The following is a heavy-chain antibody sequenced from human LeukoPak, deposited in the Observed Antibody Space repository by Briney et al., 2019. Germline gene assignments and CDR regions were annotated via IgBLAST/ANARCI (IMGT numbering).Heavy chain of an antibody. D-gene: IGHD1-7*01. CDR3: ARAHNWNYYP. Sequence: SETLSLTCTVSGGSISSGGYYWSWIRQHPGKGLEWIGYIYYSGSTYYNPSLKSRVTISVDTSKNQFSLKLSSVTAADTAVYYCARAHNWNYYPWGRGTLVTVSS. CDR2: IYYSGST. CDR1: GGSISSGGYY. J-gene: IGHJ5*02. V-gene: IGHV4-31*03.